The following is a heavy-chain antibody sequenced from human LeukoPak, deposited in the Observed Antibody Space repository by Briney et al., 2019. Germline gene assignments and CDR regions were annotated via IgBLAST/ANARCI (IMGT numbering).Heavy chain of an antibody. D-gene: IGHD6-13*01. V-gene: IGHV4-31*03. CDR3: ARERSRAGHFDY. CDR2: IYYSGST. CDR1: GGSISSGGYY. J-gene: IGHJ4*02. Sequence: SETLSLTCTVSGGSISSGGYYWSWIRQHPGKGLEWIGYIYYSGSTYYNPSLKSRVTISVDTSKNQFSLKPSSVTAADTAVYYCARERSRAGHFDYWGQGTLVTVSS.